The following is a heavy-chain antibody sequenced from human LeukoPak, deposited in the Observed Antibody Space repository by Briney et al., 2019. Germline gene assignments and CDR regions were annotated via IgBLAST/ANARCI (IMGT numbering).Heavy chain of an antibody. CDR3: ARVVPAAMSIGWFDP. D-gene: IGHD2-2*01. V-gene: IGHV1-2*02. CDR2: INPNSGGT. J-gene: IGHJ5*02. CDR1: GYTFTGYY. Sequence: ASVEVSCKASGYTFTGYYMHWVRQAPGQGLEWMGWINPNSGGTNYAQKFQGRVTMTRDTSISTAYMELSRLRSDDTAVYYCARVVPAAMSIGWFDPWGQGTLVTVSS.